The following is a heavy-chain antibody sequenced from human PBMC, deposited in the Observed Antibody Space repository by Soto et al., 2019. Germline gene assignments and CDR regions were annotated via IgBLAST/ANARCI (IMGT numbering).Heavy chain of an antibody. CDR2: INAGNGNT. D-gene: IGHD6-19*01. V-gene: IGHV1-3*01. CDR1: GYTFTGYA. J-gene: IGHJ4*02. Sequence: ASVKVSCKASGYTFTGYAMHWVRQAPGQRLEWMGWINAGNGNTKYSQKFQGRVTIARDTSASTAYMELSSLRSEDTAVYYCARAVAVAADFDYWGQGTLVTVSS. CDR3: ARAVAVAADFDY.